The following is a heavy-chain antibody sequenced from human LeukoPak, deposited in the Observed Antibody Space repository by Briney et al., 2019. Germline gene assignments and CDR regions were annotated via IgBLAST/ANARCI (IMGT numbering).Heavy chain of an antibody. CDR3: ARDRPYTGGWRGFDY. V-gene: IGHV1-69*01. Sequence: RASVKVSCKASGGTFSRYAISWVRQAPGQGLEWMGGIIPMFGIANYAQKFQGRVTITADESTSTAYMELSSLRSEDTAVYYCARDRPYTGGWRGFDYWGQGTLVTVSS. CDR1: GGTFSRYA. D-gene: IGHD6-19*01. CDR2: IIPMFGIA. J-gene: IGHJ4*02.